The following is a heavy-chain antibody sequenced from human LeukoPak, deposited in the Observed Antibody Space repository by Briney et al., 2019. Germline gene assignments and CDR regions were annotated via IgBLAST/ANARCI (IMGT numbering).Heavy chain of an antibody. CDR2: IDKPGFNT. D-gene: IGHD4-23*01. CDR3: ARVSDYGGNQRYYYYMDV. Sequence: GGSLRLSCAASGFTFSDYWMHWVRQVPGRGLVWVSRIDKPGFNTNYADSVRGRFTISRDNAKNTLYLQMTSLRAEDTAVYYCARVSDYGGNQRYYYYMDVWGKGTTVTASS. J-gene: IGHJ6*03. V-gene: IGHV3-74*01. CDR1: GFTFSDYW.